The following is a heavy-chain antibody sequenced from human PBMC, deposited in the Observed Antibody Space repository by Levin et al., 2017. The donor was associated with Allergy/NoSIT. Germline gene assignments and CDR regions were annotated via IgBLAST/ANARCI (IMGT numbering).Heavy chain of an antibody. CDR1: GFTFSSYS. V-gene: IGHV3-21*01. CDR2: ISSSSSYI. Sequence: GGSLRLSCAASGFTFSSYSMNWVRQAPGKGLEWVSSISSSSSYIYYADSVKGRFTISRDNAKNSLYLQMNSLRAEDTAVYYCARDAVRNLYGDLDYWGQGTLVTVSS. D-gene: IGHD3-16*01. J-gene: IGHJ4*02. CDR3: ARDAVRNLYGDLDY.